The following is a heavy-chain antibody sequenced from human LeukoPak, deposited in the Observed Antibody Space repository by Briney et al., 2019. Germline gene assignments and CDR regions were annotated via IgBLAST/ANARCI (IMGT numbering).Heavy chain of an antibody. D-gene: IGHD2-2*01. CDR2: IYPGDSDT. J-gene: IGHJ6*02. Sequence: GESLKISCKGSGYSFTSYWIGWVRQMPGKGLEWMGIIYPGDSDTRYSPSFQGQVTISADKSTSTAYLQWSSLKASDTAMYYCARWYCSSTSCQYYGMDVWGQGTTVTVSS. CDR3: ARWYCSSTSCQYYGMDV. V-gene: IGHV5-51*01. CDR1: GYSFTSYW.